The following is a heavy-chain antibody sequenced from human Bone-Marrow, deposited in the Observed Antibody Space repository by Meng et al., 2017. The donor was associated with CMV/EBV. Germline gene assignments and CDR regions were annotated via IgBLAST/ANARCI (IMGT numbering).Heavy chain of an antibody. CDR3: AHSVSRGCLDT. CDR2: IFWDDDK. V-gene: IGHV2-5*02. CDR1: GFSLSSSDVG. J-gene: IGHJ5*02. D-gene: IGHD5/OR15-5a*01. Sequence: NFSGFSLSSSDVGVGWIRQPPGKALEWLALIFWDDDKRYSSSLKSRLTITKDTSKNQVVLTMTNMDPVDTATYYCAHSVSRGCLDTWGQGTLVTVSS.